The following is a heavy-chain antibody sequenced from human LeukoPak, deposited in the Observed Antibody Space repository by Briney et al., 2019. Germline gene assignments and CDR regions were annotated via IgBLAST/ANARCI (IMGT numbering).Heavy chain of an antibody. CDR2: IYYSGST. CDR3: ARARGGYCSSTSCYGGNDAFDI. V-gene: IGHV4-59*01. Sequence: SETLSLTCTVSGGSISSYYWSWIRQPPGKGLEWIGYIYYSGSTNYNPSLKSRVTISVDTSKNQFSLKLSSVTAADTAVYYCARARGGYCSSTSCYGGNDAFDIWGQGTTVTVSS. D-gene: IGHD2-2*01. J-gene: IGHJ3*02. CDR1: GGSISSYY.